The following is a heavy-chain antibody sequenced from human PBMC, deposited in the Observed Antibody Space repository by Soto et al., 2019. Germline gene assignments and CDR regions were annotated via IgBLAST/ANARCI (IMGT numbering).Heavy chain of an antibody. Sequence: GESLKISCKGSGYSFTSYWIGWVRQMPGKGLEWMGIIYPGDSDTRYSPSFQGQVTISADKSISTAYLQWSSLKASDTAMYYCARRRHYYDSGSYWDAFDIWGQGTMVTVSS. CDR1: GYSFTSYW. CDR2: IYPGDSDT. J-gene: IGHJ3*02. V-gene: IGHV5-51*01. D-gene: IGHD3-10*01. CDR3: ARRRHYYDSGSYWDAFDI.